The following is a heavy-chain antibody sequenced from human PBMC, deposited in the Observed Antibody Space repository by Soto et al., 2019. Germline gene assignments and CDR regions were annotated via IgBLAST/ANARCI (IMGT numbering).Heavy chain of an antibody. CDR2: IHQSRTS. V-gene: IGHV4-61*01. CDR3: VKDRSGRHDF. Sequence: SETLSLTCRVSGGSVRSGSYYWTCVPQRPGNCLAWIRYIHQSRTSTYNTPLKGHLTITILTSKTHYFLNLNSGTAADTGVYYCVKDRSGRHDFWGQGTLVTVS. D-gene: IGHD6-19*01. CDR1: GGSVRSGSYY. J-gene: IGHJ4*02.